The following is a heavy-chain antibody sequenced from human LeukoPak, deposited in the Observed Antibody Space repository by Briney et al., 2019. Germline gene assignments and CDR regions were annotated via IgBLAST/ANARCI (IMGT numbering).Heavy chain of an antibody. Sequence: GGSLRLSCAASGFTFSSYAMHWVRQAPGKGLEWVAVISYDGSNKYYADSVKGRFTISRDNSRNTLYLQMNSLRPEDTALYYCAKDRPGYSSSWSFDHWGQGTLVTVSS. D-gene: IGHD6-13*01. V-gene: IGHV3-30-3*01. CDR2: ISYDGSNK. CDR1: GFTFSSYA. J-gene: IGHJ4*02. CDR3: AKDRPGYSSSWSFDH.